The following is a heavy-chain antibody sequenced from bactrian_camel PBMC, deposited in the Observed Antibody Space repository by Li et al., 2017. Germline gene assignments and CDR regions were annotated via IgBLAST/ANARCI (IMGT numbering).Heavy chain of an antibody. D-gene: IGHD3*01. Sequence: HVQLVESGGGSVQAGGSLRLSCVASGYWSNSNCMAWFRRPSGREREGVAAIDADGRSYYKDSVKDRFTISHDSAKNTIYLQMASVIPEDAAVYYCAADQDPFGRRSNDDVCAALPAYKYEGRGTQVTVS. CDR1: GYWSNSNC. J-gene: IGHJ4*01. CDR2: IDADGRS. V-gene: IGHV3S53*01.